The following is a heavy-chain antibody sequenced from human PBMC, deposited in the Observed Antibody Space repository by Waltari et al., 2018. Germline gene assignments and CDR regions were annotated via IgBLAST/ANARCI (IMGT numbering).Heavy chain of an antibody. D-gene: IGHD3-22*01. CDR3: ARKKEDYDSSGYSYYGMDV. Sequence: QVQLVQSGAEVKKPGSSVKVSCKASGGTFSSYAISWVRPAPGQGLEWMGGIIPIFGTANYAQKFQGRVTITADESTSTAYMELSSLRSEDTAVYYCARKKEDYDSSGYSYYGMDVWGQGTTVTVSS. CDR2: IIPIFGTA. V-gene: IGHV1-69*01. J-gene: IGHJ6*02. CDR1: GGTFSSYA.